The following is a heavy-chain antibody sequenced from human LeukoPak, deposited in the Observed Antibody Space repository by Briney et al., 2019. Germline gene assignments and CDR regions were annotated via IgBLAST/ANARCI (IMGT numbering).Heavy chain of an antibody. CDR2: IYSDGST. V-gene: IGHV3-53*01. D-gene: IGHD1-26*01. CDR1: GFTVSSNY. Sequence: PGGSLRLSCAASGFTVSSNYMSWVRQAPGKGLEWVSEIYSDGSTYYAASVKGRFSISRDNSKNTVYLQLNSLRDEDTAVYYCARELREHGVFDIWGQGTMVTVSS. J-gene: IGHJ3*02. CDR3: ARELREHGVFDI.